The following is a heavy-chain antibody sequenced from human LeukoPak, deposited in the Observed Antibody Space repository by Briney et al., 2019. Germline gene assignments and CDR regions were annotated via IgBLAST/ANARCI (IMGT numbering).Heavy chain of an antibody. CDR1: GGSFSDYD. V-gene: IGHV4-34*01. CDR2: INQSGST. D-gene: IGHD1-26*01. CDR3: ARGIIVGATWGENDNWFDP. J-gene: IGHJ5*02. Sequence: SETLSLTCAVYGGSFSDYDWSWIRQPPGKGLEWIGEINQSGSTNCDPSLKSRVSMSIDTSKNQFSLKLSSVTAADTAVYYCARGIIVGATWGENDNWFDPWGQGTLVTVSS.